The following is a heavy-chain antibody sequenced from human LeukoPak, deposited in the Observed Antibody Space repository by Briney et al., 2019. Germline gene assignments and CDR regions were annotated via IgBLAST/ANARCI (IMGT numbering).Heavy chain of an antibody. CDR2: ISYDGSNK. Sequence: GRSLRLSCAASGFTFSSYAMHWVRQAPGKGLEWVAAISYDGSNKYYADSVKGQFTISRDNSKNTLYLQMNSLRAEDTAVYYCARDAPITGTTDYFDYWGQGTLVTVSS. CDR1: GFTFSSYA. CDR3: ARDAPITGTTDYFDY. V-gene: IGHV3-30*04. D-gene: IGHD1-20*01. J-gene: IGHJ4*02.